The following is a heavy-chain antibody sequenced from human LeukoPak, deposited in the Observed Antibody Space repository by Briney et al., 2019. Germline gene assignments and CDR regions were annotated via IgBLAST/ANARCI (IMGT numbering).Heavy chain of an antibody. CDR1: GGSISSSSYY. CDR3: ARLDSSSSPYYYYYGMDV. D-gene: IGHD6-6*01. Sequence: SETLSLTCTVSGGSISSSSYYWGWIRQPPGKGLEWIGSIYYSGSTYYNPSLKSRVTISVDTSKNQFSLKLSSVTAADTAVYYCARLDSSSSPYYYYYGMDVWGQGTTVTVSS. J-gene: IGHJ6*02. CDR2: IYYSGST. V-gene: IGHV4-39*01.